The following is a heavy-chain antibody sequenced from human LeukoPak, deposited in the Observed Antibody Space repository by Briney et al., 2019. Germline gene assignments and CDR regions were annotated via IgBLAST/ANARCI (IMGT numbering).Heavy chain of an antibody. CDR2: IYYSGST. CDR3: ARGIVGATLDY. V-gene: IGHV4-59*01. Sequence: SETLSLTCTVSGGSISSYYWSWIRQPPGKGLEWIGYIYYSGSTNYNPSLKSRVTISVDTSKNQFSLNLSSVTAADTAVYYCARGIVGATLDYWGQGTLVTVSS. D-gene: IGHD1-26*01. CDR1: GGSISSYY. J-gene: IGHJ4*02.